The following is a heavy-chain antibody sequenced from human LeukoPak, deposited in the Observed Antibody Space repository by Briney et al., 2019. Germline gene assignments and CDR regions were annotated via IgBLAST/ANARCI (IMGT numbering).Heavy chain of an antibody. CDR3: ARDRGPHSSSPNSGAFDI. CDR2: ISSSSSAI. D-gene: IGHD6-6*01. V-gene: IGHV3-48*04. CDR1: GFTFSSYS. J-gene: IGHJ3*02. Sequence: PGGSLRLSCAASGFTFSSYSMNWVRQAPGEGMEWVSYISSSSSAIYNADSMKGRFNISRDNAQNSLYLQMNSLRAEDTAVYYCARDRGPHSSSPNSGAFDIWGQGTMVTVSS.